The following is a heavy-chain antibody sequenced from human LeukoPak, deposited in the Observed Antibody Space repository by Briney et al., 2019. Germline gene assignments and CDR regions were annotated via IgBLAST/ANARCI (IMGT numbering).Heavy chain of an antibody. D-gene: IGHD1-26*01. CDR3: AKGSRGSYLLRD. CDR1: GFTFSSYG. CDR2: IWYDGSNK. Sequence: PGGSLRLSCAASGFTFSSYGMHWVRQAPGKGLEGVAVIWYDGSNKYYADSVKGRFTISRDNSKDTLYLQMNSLRAEDTAVYYCAKGSRGSYLLRDWGQGTLVTVSS. V-gene: IGHV3-33*06. J-gene: IGHJ4*02.